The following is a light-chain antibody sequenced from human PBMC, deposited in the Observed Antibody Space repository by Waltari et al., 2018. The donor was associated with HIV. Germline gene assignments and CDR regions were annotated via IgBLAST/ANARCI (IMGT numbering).Light chain of an antibody. J-gene: IGLJ3*02. CDR2: QDS. CDR1: KLGAKY. Sequence: SYELTQPPSVSVSPGQTASITCSGDKLGAKYACWYQQRPGQSPVLVIYQDSKRHSVICERCSGCTCGNTATLTRSGTQAMEETENGCQAWDSNTGVFGGETKLTGL. CDR3: QAWDSNTGV. V-gene: IGLV3-1*01.